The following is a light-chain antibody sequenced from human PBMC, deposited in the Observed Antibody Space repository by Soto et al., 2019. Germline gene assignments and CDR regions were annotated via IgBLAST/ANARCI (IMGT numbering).Light chain of an antibody. J-gene: IGKJ3*01. Sequence: EIVMTQSPVTLSSSPGERVTLSCRASQGVGSDVAWYQQKPGQAPGLLIYCASIREVGVPARFSGSGSGTEFTLTISSLQAEDVAVYYCQQYNNWPPFTFGRGTIVDIK. CDR1: QGVGSD. V-gene: IGKV3-15*01. CDR2: CAS. CDR3: QQYNNWPPFT.